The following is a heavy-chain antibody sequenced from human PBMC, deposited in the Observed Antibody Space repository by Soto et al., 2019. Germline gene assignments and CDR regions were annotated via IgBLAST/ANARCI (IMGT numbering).Heavy chain of an antibody. D-gene: IGHD2-2*01. Sequence: EPPVTVSYPPSGGTLSPCATSNLRQAPGQGLEWMGGIIPIFGTANYAQKFQGRVTITADESTSTAYMELSSLRSEDTAVYYCARTSGPDDYWGQGTLVTVSS. CDR1: GGTLSPCA. V-gene: IGHV1-69*13. CDR3: ARTSGPDDY. J-gene: IGHJ4*02. CDR2: IIPIFGTA.